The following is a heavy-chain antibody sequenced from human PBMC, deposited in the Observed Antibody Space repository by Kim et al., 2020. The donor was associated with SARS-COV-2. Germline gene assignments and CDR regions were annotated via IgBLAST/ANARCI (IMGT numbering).Heavy chain of an antibody. J-gene: IGHJ6*02. D-gene: IGHD5-18*01. CDR3: ASVYSYGYYYYGMDV. Sequence: PSPKSRATLSVDPSKNQFSLKLSSVTAADTAVYYCASVYSYGYYYYGMDVWGQGTTVTVSS. V-gene: IGHV4-34*04.